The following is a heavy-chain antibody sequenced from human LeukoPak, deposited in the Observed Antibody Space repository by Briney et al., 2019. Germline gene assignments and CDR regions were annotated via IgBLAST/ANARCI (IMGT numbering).Heavy chain of an antibody. D-gene: IGHD3-22*01. CDR3: ARHYDSSGVFDY. CDR2: IYYSGST. J-gene: IGHJ4*02. CDR1: GGSISSYY. V-gene: IGHV4-59*01. Sequence: PSETLSLTCTVSGGSISSYYWSWIRQPPGKGLEWIGYIYYSGSTNYNPSLKSRVTISVDTSKNQFSLKLSSVTAADTAVYYCARHYDSSGVFDYWAREPWSPSPQ.